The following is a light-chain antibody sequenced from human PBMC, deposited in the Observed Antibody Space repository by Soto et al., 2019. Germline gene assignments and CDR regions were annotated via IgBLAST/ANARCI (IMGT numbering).Light chain of an antibody. J-gene: IGLJ1*01. CDR1: SSDVGSYNS. CDR2: EVS. CDR3: SSYAGSSDYYV. V-gene: IGLV2-8*01. Sequence: QSVLTQPPSASGSPGQSVTISCTGTSSDVGSYNSVSWYQHHPGKAPKLMIYEVSKRPSGVPARFSGSKSGNTASLTVSGLQPEDEADYYCSSYAGSSDYYVFGTGTKVTV.